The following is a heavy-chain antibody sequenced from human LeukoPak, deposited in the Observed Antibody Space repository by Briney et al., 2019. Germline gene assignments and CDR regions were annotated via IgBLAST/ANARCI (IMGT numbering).Heavy chain of an antibody. V-gene: IGHV1-69*06. CDR1: GGTFSNYG. CDR2: IIPFFGTT. CDR3: VRTISGGCD. D-gene: IGHD6-19*01. J-gene: IGHJ4*02. Sequence: ASVKVSCKASGGTFSNYGISWVRQAPGQGLERMGRIIPFFGTTNYAQKFQGRVTITADKSTSTAYMELSSLRSEDTAVYYCVRTISGGCDWGQGTLVTVSS.